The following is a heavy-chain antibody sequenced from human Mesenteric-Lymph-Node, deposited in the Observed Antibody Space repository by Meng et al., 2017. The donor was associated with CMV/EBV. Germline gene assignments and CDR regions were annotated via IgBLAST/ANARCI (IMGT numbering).Heavy chain of an antibody. CDR2: IYDTGST. J-gene: IGHJ4*02. Sequence: SETLSLTCTVSGGSISNYYWSWIRQPPGKGLEWIGYIYDTGSTNYNPSLKSRVTISVDTSKSQFSLKLTSVTAADTAVYYCASHRGGQWLVSNYWGQGTLVTVSS. V-gene: IGHV4-59*01. CDR3: ASHRGGQWLVSNY. CDR1: GGSISNYY. D-gene: IGHD6-19*01.